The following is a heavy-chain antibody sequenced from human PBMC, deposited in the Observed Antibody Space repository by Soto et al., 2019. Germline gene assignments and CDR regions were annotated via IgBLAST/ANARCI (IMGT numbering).Heavy chain of an antibody. J-gene: IGHJ4*02. Sequence: QVQLVQSGAEVKKPGASVKVSCKASGYTFSSYALHWVRQAPGQRLEWMGWINAGNGNTKYSQKFQGRVTSTRDTSASTAYTELRSLRSEDTAVYYCASPSYGSGSYYWGQGTLVTVSS. CDR2: INAGNGNT. V-gene: IGHV1-3*01. CDR3: ASPSYGSGSYY. CDR1: GYTFSSYA. D-gene: IGHD3-10*01.